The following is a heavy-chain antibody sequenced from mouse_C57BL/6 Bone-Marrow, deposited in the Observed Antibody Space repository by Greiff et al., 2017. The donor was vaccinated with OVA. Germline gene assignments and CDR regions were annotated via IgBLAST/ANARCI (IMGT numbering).Heavy chain of an antibody. J-gene: IGHJ2*01. CDR3: ARPAWAIDY. CDR1: GYTFTDYN. V-gene: IGHV1-22*01. Sequence: EVQLQQSGPELVKPGASVTLSCQASGYTFTDYNMHWVKQSHGKSLEWIGYINPYNGGTSYNQKFKGKATLTVNKSSSTAYMELRSLTSEDSAVYYCARPAWAIDYWGQGTTLTVAS. CDR2: INPYNGGT.